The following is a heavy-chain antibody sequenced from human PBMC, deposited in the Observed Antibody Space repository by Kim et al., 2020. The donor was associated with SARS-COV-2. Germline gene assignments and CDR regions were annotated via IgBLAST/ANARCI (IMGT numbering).Heavy chain of an antibody. CDR2: IYYSGST. V-gene: IGHV4-59*13. D-gene: IGHD1-26*01. J-gene: IGHJ4*02. CDR1: GGSISSYY. CDR3: AGDSGSYSDLGY. Sequence: ETLSLTCTVSGGSISSYYWSWIRQPPGKGLEWIGYIYYSGSTNYNPSLKSRVTISVDTSKNQFSLKLSSVTAADTAVYYCAGDSGSYSDLGYWGQGTLVTVSS.